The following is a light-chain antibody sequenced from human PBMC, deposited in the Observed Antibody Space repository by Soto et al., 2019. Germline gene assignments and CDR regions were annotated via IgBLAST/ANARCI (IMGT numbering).Light chain of an antibody. CDR1: QTVSISF. V-gene: IGKV3-20*01. J-gene: IGKJ1*01. CDR2: GTS. Sequence: EIVLTQSPGALSLSPGERATLSCRASQTVSISFLAWYQHKGRQAPRLLIFGTSTRAPDIPDRFSGSGSGTDFTLTISRVEPEDFAVYYCHQYAGSPQTFGQGTKVEIK. CDR3: HQYAGSPQT.